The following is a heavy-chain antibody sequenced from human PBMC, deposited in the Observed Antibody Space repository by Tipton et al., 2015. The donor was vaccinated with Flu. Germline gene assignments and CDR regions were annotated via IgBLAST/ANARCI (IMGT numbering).Heavy chain of an antibody. CDR3: ARRYSSGWYEGDAFDI. D-gene: IGHD6-19*01. Sequence: TLSLTCAVYGGSFSGYYWSWIRQPPGKGLEWIGEINHSGSTNYNPSLKSRVTISVDTSKNQFSLKLSSVTAADTAVYYCARRYSSGWYEGDAFDIWGQGTMVTVSS. J-gene: IGHJ3*02. V-gene: IGHV4-34*01. CDR1: GGSFSGYY. CDR2: INHSGST.